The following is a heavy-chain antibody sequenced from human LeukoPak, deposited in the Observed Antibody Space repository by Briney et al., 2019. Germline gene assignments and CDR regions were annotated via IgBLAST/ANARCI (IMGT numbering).Heavy chain of an antibody. CDR3: ARGYSYGNGPFDY. CDR2: IIPIFGTA. D-gene: IGHD5-18*01. CDR1: GGTFSSYA. V-gene: IGHV1-69*13. J-gene: IGHJ4*02. Sequence: ASVKVSCKASGGTFSSYAISWVRQAPGQGLEWMGGIIPIFGTANYAQKLQGRVTITADESTSTAYMELSSLRSEDTAVYYCARGYSYGNGPFDYWGQGTLVTVSS.